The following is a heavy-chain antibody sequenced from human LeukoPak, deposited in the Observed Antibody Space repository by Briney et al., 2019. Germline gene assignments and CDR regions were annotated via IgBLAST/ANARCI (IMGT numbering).Heavy chain of an antibody. D-gene: IGHD3-22*01. V-gene: IGHV3-15*01. CDR3: TTGGLDYYDRRVFDY. Sequence: AGGSLRLSCAASGFTFSNAWMSWVRQAPGKGLEWVGRIKSKTDGGTTDYAAPVKGRFTISRDDSKNTLYLQMNSLKTEDTAVYYCTTGGLDYYDRRVFDYWGQGTLVTVSS. CDR2: IKSKTDGGTT. J-gene: IGHJ4*02. CDR1: GFTFSNAW.